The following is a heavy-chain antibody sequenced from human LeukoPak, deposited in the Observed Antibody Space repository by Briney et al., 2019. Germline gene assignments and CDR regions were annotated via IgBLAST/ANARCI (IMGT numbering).Heavy chain of an antibody. V-gene: IGHV1-46*01. CDR3: ARGQRRPTPYYMDV. J-gene: IGHJ6*03. Sequence: ASVKVSCKASGYTFTSYYIHWVRQAPGQGLEWMGVINPSGASTIYAQKFQGRVTMTRDMSASTVYMELSSLRSEDTAVYYCARGQRRPTPYYMDVWGKGTTVTVSS. CDR1: GYTFTSYY. D-gene: IGHD1-1*01. CDR2: INPSGAST.